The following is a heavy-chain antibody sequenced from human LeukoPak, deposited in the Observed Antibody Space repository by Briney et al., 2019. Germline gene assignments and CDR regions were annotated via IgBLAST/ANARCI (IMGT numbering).Heavy chain of an antibody. D-gene: IGHD3-22*01. CDR1: GFTFSSYA. J-gene: IGHJ4*02. CDR3: AKVPSYYYDSSGYYYIDY. CDR2: ISVSGVST. V-gene: IGHV3-23*01. Sequence: GGSLRLSCAASGFTFSSYAMSWVRQAPGKGLEWVSGISVSGVSTYYADSVKGRFTISRDNSKNTLYLQMNSLRAEDTAVYYCAKVPSYYYDSSGYYYIDYWGQGTLVTVSS.